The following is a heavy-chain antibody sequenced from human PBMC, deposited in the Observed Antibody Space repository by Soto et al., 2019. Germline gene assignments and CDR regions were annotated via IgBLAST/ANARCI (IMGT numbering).Heavy chain of an antibody. CDR1: GYTFTSYD. D-gene: IGHD2-2*01. V-gene: IGHV1-8*01. J-gene: IGHJ6*03. CDR2: MNPNSGNT. CDR3: ARGAWAEPAAPFYYYYYYMDV. Sequence: ASVKVSCKASGYTFTSYDINWVRQATGQGLEWMGWMNPNSGNTGYAQKFQGRVTMTRNTSISTAYMELSSLRSEDTAVYYCARGAWAEPAAPFYYYYYYMDVWGKGTTVTVSS.